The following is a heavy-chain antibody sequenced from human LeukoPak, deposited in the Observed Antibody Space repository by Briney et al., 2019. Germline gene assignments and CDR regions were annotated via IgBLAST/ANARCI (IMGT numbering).Heavy chain of an antibody. CDR3: ARRTRGYSYGPYYYGMDV. Sequence: SETLSLTCAVYGGSLSGYYWSWIRQPPGKGLEWIGEINHSGSTNYNPSLKSRVTISVDTSKSQFSLKLSSVTAADTAVYYCARRTRGYSYGPYYYGMDVWGQGTTVTVSS. V-gene: IGHV4-34*01. D-gene: IGHD5-18*01. CDR1: GGSLSGYY. CDR2: INHSGST. J-gene: IGHJ6*02.